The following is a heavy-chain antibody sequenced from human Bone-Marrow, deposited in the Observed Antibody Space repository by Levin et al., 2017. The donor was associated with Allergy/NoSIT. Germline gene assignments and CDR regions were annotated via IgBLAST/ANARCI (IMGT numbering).Heavy chain of an antibody. J-gene: IGHJ6*02. D-gene: IGHD1-7*01. CDR2: INIDGSST. CDR3: AKVANDGNYGYYYGLDV. CDR1: GFTFSRYW. V-gene: IGHV3-74*01. Sequence: GGSLRLSCAASGFTFSRYWMHWVRQAPGKGLVWVARINIDGSSTAYADSVKGRFTISRDNGKNTLYLEMNSLRDEDTAVYYCAKVANDGNYGYYYGLDVWGQGTTVTVSS.